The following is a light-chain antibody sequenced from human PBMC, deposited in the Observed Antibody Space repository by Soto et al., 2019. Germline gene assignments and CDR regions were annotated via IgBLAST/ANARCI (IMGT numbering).Light chain of an antibody. CDR2: EVT. Sequence: QSALTQPPSASGSPGQSVTISCTGTSSDVGGYHSVSWYQQHPGKAPKLMIHEVTKRPSGVPDRFSGSKSGNTASLTVSGLQAEDEADYYCSSYAGRSNLLFGGGTKLTVL. CDR3: SSYAGRSNLL. J-gene: IGLJ2*01. V-gene: IGLV2-8*01. CDR1: SSDVGGYHS.